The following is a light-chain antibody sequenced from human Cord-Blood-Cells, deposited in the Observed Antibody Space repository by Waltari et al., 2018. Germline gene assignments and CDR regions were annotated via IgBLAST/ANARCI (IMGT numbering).Light chain of an antibody. Sequence: DIVMTQSPLSLPVTPGEPASISCRSSQSLLHSNGYNYLDWYLQKPGQSPQLLIYLGSNRASGVPDRISGSGSGTDFTLKISRVEAEGVGVYYCMQALQTRWTFGQGTKVEIK. CDR2: LGS. CDR3: MQALQTRWT. CDR1: QSLLHSNGYNY. V-gene: IGKV2-28*01. J-gene: IGKJ1*01.